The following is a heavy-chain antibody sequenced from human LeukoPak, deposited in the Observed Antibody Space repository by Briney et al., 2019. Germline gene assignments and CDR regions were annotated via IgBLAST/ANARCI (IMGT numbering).Heavy chain of an antibody. CDR2: VSYTGST. V-gene: IGHV4-39*02. CDR1: GCSISTSGYY. CDR3: ARRFLAGNCFDY. Sequence: PSETLSLTCTVSGCSISTSGYYGGWIRQPPGKGLEWIGSVSYTGSTYPSPSLTSRVTISVDPSKSHFSLKLSSVTGADTAVYYCARRFLAGNCFDYWGQGTLVTVAS. J-gene: IGHJ4*02. D-gene: IGHD3-3*01.